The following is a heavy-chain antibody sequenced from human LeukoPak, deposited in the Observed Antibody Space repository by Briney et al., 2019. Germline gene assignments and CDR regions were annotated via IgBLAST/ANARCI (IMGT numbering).Heavy chain of an antibody. J-gene: IGHJ3*02. CDR3: ASLGPDAFDI. CDR2: IIPIFGTA. CDR1: GGTFSSYA. V-gene: IGHV1-69*01. Sequence: SVKVSCKASGGTFSSYAISWVRQAPGQGLEWMGGIIPIFGTANYAQKFQGRVTITADESTSTAYMEPSSLRSEDTAVYYCASLGPDAFDIWGQGTMVTVSS.